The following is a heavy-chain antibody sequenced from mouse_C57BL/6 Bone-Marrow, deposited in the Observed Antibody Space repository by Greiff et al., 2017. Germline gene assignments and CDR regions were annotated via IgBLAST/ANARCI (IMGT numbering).Heavy chain of an antibody. CDR2: IDPSDSYT. Sequence: QVQLQQPGAELVMPGASVKLSCKASGYTFTNYWMHWVKQRPGQGLEWIGEIDPSDSYTNYNQKFKGKSTLTVDKSSSTAYMQLSSLTSEDSAVYYCARDYSNCIYAGDYWGQGTSVTVSS. D-gene: IGHD2-5*01. V-gene: IGHV1-69*01. CDR3: ARDYSNCIYAGDY. CDR1: GYTFTNYW. J-gene: IGHJ4*01.